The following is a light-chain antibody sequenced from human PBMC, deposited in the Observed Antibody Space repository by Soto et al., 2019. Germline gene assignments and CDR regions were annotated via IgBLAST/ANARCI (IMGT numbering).Light chain of an antibody. CDR1: QSISSY. CDR2: AAS. V-gene: IGKV1-33*01. Sequence: IKMYQSPASLSASVGDRVTITCRARQSISSYLNWYQQKPGKAPKLLIYAASNLETGVPSRFSGSGSGTDFTFTISSLQPEDIITDYSQLSDNLLLSF. J-gene: IGKJ2*03. CDR3: QLSDNLLLS.